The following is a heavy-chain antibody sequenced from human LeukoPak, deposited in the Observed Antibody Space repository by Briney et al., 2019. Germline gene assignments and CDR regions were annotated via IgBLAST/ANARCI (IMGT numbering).Heavy chain of an antibody. V-gene: IGHV1-2*02. CDR1: GYTFTGYY. J-gene: IGHJ4*02. D-gene: IGHD3-10*01. Sequence: ASVRVSFKASGYTFTGYYMHWVRQAPGQGLEWMGWINPNSGGTNYAQKFQGRVTVTRDTSISTAYMELNRLRSDDTAVYYCARDISMIRGIMSPFDYWGQGTLVTVSS. CDR3: ARDISMIRGIMSPFDY. CDR2: INPNSGGT.